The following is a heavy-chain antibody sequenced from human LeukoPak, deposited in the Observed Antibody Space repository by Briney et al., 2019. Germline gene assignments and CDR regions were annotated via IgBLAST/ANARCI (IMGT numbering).Heavy chain of an antibody. CDR2: IGSGRTI. V-gene: IGHV3-48*01. D-gene: IGHD6-13*01. CDR1: GFTFSSYN. Sequence: GGSLRLSCAASGFTFSSYNMNWVRQAPGKGLEWVSHIGSGRTIYYADSVKGRFTISRDNAKNSLYLQMNSLRAEDTAIYYCAKRLFFGPGYVATPLDFWGQGALVTVSS. CDR3: AKRLFFGPGYVATPLDF. J-gene: IGHJ4*02.